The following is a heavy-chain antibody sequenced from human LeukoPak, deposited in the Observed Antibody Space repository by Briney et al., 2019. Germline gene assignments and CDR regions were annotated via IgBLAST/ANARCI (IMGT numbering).Heavy chain of an antibody. CDR1: GFTFSSYA. CDR2: IRSSSSTR. Sequence: GGSLRLSCAASGFTFSSYAMSWVRQAPGKGLEWISHIRSSSSTRTTYYADSVKGRFTISRDNAKKSLYLLMNSLRAEDTAVYYCARGDPDISSGVVGDAFDIWGQGTMVTVSS. D-gene: IGHD3-3*01. V-gene: IGHV3-48*04. J-gene: IGHJ3*02. CDR3: ARGDPDISSGVVGDAFDI.